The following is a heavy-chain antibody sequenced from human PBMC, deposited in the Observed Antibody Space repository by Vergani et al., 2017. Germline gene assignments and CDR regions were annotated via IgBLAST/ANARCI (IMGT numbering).Heavy chain of an antibody. J-gene: IGHJ3*01. D-gene: IGHD2-15*01. V-gene: IGHV4-61*02. CDR3: ARRSGGYYSGGKVDPLRTAFDV. CDR1: GGSLIAGYYF. CDR2: ISAIGNA. Sequence: QVQLQASGPGRVKPSQTLSLTCTMSGGSLIAGYYFWSWIRQPAGKGLEWLVHISAIGNASHIPSLKTRVSMSVDTSQNQFSLTVTSVTAADTAIYFCARRSGGYYSGGKVDPLRTAFDVWGQGTVVTVSS.